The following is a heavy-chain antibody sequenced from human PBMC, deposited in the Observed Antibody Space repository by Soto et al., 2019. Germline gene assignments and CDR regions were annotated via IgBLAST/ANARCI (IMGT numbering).Heavy chain of an antibody. CDR3: ARDKGRNWNDFDY. CDR2: IIPIFGTA. D-gene: IGHD1-1*01. Sequence: SVKVSCKASGGTFSSYAISWVRQAPGQGLEWMGGIIPIFGTANYAQKFQGRVTITADESTSTAYMELSSLRSEDTAVYYCARDKGRNWNDFDYWGQGTLVTVSS. CDR1: GGTFSSYA. J-gene: IGHJ4*02. V-gene: IGHV1-69*13.